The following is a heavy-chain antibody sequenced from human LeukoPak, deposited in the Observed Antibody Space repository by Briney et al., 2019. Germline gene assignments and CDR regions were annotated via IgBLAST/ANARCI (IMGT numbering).Heavy chain of an antibody. CDR1: GFTFSSYA. D-gene: IGHD6-25*01. J-gene: IGHJ4*02. CDR3: ARALLEAAYDY. V-gene: IGHV3-48*04. Sequence: GGSLRLSCAASGFTFSSYAMSWVRQAPGKGLEWVSYISSSGSTIYYADSVKGRFTISRDNAKNSLYLQMNSLRAEDTAVYYCARALLEAAYDYWGQGTLVTVSS. CDR2: ISSSGSTI.